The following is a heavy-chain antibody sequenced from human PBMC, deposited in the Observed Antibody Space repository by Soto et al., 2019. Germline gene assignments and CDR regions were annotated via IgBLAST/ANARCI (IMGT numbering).Heavy chain of an antibody. V-gene: IGHV4-4*07. Sequence: SETLSLTCSVSGTSVSSYYWSWIRQPAGKGLEHIGRIYTSGSTSYNPSLKSRVTMSMDTSQTQIYLNLTSVTAADTAVYYCARGGIQLPYAFDYWGQGILVTVYS. CDR3: ARGGIQLPYAFDY. D-gene: IGHD5-18*01. J-gene: IGHJ4*02. CDR1: GTSVSSYY. CDR2: IYTSGST.